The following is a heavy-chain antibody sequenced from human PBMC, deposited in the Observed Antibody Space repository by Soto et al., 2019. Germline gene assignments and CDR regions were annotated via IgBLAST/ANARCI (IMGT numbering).Heavy chain of an antibody. CDR1: GGSISSSNFY. CDR3: ARHIYSHYVWFDP. J-gene: IGHJ5*02. Sequence: SETLSLTCTVSGGSISSSNFYWGWIRQPPGKGLEWIGSIYYSGSSYYNPSLKSRVTIFVDTSKNRFSLRLNSVTAADTAVYFCARHIYSHYVWFDPWGQGTLVTVSS. CDR2: IYYSGSS. D-gene: IGHD4-4*01. V-gene: IGHV4-39*01.